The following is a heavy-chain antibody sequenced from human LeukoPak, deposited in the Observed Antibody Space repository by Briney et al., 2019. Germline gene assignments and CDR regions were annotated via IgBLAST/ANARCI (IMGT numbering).Heavy chain of an antibody. D-gene: IGHD3-22*01. Sequence: GGSLRLSCAASGFTFSDYYMSWIRQAPGKGLEWVSYISSSGSTIYYADSVKGRFTISRDNAKNSLYLQMNSLRAEDTAVYYCARDFLPYYYDSSGYPPLGHWGQGTLVTVSS. CDR2: ISSSGSTI. CDR3: ARDFLPYYYDSSGYPPLGH. CDR1: GFTFSDYY. V-gene: IGHV3-11*04. J-gene: IGHJ4*02.